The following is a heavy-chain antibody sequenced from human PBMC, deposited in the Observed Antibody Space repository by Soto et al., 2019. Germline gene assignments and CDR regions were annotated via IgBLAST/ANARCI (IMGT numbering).Heavy chain of an antibody. CDR1: AFSVSNNF. CDR2: IYSSGST. V-gene: IGHV3-53*01. Sequence: EVQLVESGGGLIQPGGSLRLSCAASAFSVSNNFMSWVRQAPGRGLEWVSVIYSSGSTYYADSVKGRFTISRDNSKNTLYLQMHSLRADDTAVYSCARGRWLDVWGQGTMVTVSS. CDR3: ARGRWLDV. D-gene: IGHD5-18*01. J-gene: IGHJ3*01.